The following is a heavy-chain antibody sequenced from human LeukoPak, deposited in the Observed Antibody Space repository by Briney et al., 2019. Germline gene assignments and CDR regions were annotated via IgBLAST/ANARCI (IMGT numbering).Heavy chain of an antibody. V-gene: IGHV1-8*01. D-gene: IGHD3-3*01. CDR1: GYTFTSYD. Sequence: ASVKVSCKASGYTFTSYDINWVRQATGQGLEWMGWMNPNSGNTGYAQKFQGRVTMTRYTSISTAYMELSSLRSEDTAVYYCARERHITIFGVVIRRWFDPWGQGTLVTVSS. CDR3: ARERHITIFGVVIRRWFDP. J-gene: IGHJ5*02. CDR2: MNPNSGNT.